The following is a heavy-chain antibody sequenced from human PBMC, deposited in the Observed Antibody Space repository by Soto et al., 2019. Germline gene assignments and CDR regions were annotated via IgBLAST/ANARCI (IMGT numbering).Heavy chain of an antibody. J-gene: IGHJ4*02. CDR3: AREEYYYGSGAFFDY. D-gene: IGHD3-10*01. Sequence: QVQLVQSGAEVKKPGSSVKVSCKASGGTFSSYTISWVRQAPGQGLEWMGRIIPILGIANYAQKFQARVTMTADKPTSTAYMELSSLRSEDTAVYYCAREEYYYGSGAFFDYWGQGTLVTVSS. CDR2: IIPILGIA. V-gene: IGHV1-69*08. CDR1: GGTFSSYT.